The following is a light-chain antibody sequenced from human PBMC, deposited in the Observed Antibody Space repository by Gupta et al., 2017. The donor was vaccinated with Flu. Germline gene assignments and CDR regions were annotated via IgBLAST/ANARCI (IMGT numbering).Light chain of an antibody. Sequence: DIQMTQSPSSLSASVGDRVTITCRASQSVTNFLHWYQQKPGKAPRLLIYGASTLQGGVPSRFSGSGSGTDFTLTINSLQPEDLATYYCQQGYSTPQTFGRGTTVEIK. CDR3: QQGYSTPQT. J-gene: IGKJ4*02. V-gene: IGKV1-39*01. CDR2: GAS. CDR1: QSVTNF.